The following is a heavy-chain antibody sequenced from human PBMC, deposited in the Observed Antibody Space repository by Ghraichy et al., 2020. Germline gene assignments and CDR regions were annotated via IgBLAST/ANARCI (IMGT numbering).Heavy chain of an antibody. J-gene: IGHJ6*02. CDR2: IYYSGST. Sequence: SETLSLTCTVSGGSISSSSYYWGWIRQPPGKGLEWIRSIYYSGSTYYNPSLKSRVTISVDTSKNQFTLKLSSVTAADTAVYYCAADIAVAELMDVWGQGTTVTVSS. V-gene: IGHV4-39*01. D-gene: IGHD6-19*01. CDR1: GGSISSSSYY. CDR3: AADIAVAELMDV.